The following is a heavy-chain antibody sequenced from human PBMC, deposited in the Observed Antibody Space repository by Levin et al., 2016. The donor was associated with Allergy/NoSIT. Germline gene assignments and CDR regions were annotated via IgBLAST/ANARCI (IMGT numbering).Heavy chain of an antibody. V-gene: IGHV3-53*05. CDR2: IYSGGST. Sequence: VRQAPGKGLEWVSVIYSGGSTYYADSVKGRFTISRDNSKNTLYLQMNSLRAEDTAVYYCARDRPYHYYYDSSGFYGMDVWGQGTPRSPSP. D-gene: IGHD3-22*01. J-gene: IGHJ6*02. CDR3: ARDRPYHYYYDSSGFYGMDV.